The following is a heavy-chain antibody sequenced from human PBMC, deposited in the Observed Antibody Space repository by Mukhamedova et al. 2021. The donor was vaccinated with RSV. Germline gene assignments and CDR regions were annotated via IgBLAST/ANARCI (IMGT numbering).Heavy chain of an antibody. Sequence: QKFQGRVTISADESTNTAYMDLTSLRSNDTAIYFCAREVATTGHYFDLWGQGTLVT. D-gene: IGHD1-14*01. J-gene: IGHJ4*02. CDR3: AREVATTGHYFDL. V-gene: IGHV1-69*01.